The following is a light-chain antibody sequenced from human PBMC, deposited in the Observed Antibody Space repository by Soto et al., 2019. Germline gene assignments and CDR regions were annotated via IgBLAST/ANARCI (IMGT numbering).Light chain of an antibody. CDR3: QQSFASLRT. J-gene: IGKJ1*01. CDR2: AAS. CDR1: QSIRTY. Sequence: DIQMTQSPSSLSASVGDRVTITCRASQSIRTYLNWFQQRPGKAPKLLIYAASTLQGGVPSRFSGSGSGTYFTLTISSLQSEDFATYYCQQSFASLRTFGQGTTGEI. V-gene: IGKV1-39*01.